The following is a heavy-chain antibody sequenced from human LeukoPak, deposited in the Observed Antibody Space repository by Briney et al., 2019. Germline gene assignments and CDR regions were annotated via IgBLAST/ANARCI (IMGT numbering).Heavy chain of an antibody. J-gene: IGHJ4*02. CDR1: GFTFSSYA. CDR2: ISGSGGST. Sequence: GGSLRLSCAASGFTFSSYAMSWVRQAPGKGLEWVSAISGSGGSTYYADSVKGRFTISRDNPKNTLYLQMNSLRAEDTAVYYCSGDSYGPDYYDSSGYSYWGQGTLVTVSS. V-gene: IGHV3-23*01. D-gene: IGHD3-22*01. CDR3: SGDSYGPDYYDSSGYSY.